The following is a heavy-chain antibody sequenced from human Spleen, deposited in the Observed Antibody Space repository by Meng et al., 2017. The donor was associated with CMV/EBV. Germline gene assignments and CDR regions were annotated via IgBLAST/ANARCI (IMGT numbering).Heavy chain of an antibody. Sequence: LSLTCAASGFTFSGYGMHWVRQAPGKGLEWVAFIRYDGTNEYYADFVKGRFSISRDNSKNTLYLQMNSLRADDTAVYYCGNAWGDYGSGSTDYWGQGTLVTVSS. CDR2: IRYDGTNE. J-gene: IGHJ4*02. V-gene: IGHV3-30*02. CDR3: GNAWGDYGSGSTDY. D-gene: IGHD3-10*01. CDR1: GFTFSGYG.